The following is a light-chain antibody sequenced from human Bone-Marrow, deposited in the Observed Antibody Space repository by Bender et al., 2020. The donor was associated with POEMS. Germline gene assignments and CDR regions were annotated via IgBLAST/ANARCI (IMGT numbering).Light chain of an antibody. CDR2: DDS. Sequence: SYVLTQPPSVSVAPGRTARITCGGDLFGGDRVHWYQQKPGQAPVLVVYDDSDRPSGIPDRFSGSNSGDSATLTISGVEAGDEADYYCQVWDIRSDVVFGGGTRLTVL. CDR3: QVWDIRSDVV. V-gene: IGLV3-21*02. J-gene: IGLJ2*01. CDR1: LFGGDR.